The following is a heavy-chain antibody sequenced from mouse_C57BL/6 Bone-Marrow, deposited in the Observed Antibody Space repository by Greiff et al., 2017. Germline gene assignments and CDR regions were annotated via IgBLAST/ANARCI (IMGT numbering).Heavy chain of an antibody. CDR2: ISSGGSYT. CDR3: ARHGNYVPYYAMDY. CDR1: GFTFSSYG. J-gene: IGHJ4*01. V-gene: IGHV5-6*01. Sequence: EVQVVESGGDLVKPGGSLKLSCAASGFTFSSYGMSWVRQTPDKRLGWVATISSGGSYTYYPDSVKGRFTISRDNAKNTLYLQMSSLKSEDTAMYYCARHGNYVPYYAMDYWGQGTSVTVSS. D-gene: IGHD1-1*01.